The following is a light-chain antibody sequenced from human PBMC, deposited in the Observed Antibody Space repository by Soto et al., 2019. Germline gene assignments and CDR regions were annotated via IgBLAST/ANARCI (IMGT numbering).Light chain of an antibody. CDR1: QSVSSD. Sequence: EIVMTQSPATLSVSPGERATLSCRASQSVSSDLAWYQQKPGQAPRLLIYGASTRATGIPARFSGSGSGTEFTLTISSLQSEDFAVYYCHQYNNWLITCGQGTRLEIK. CDR2: GAS. CDR3: HQYNNWLIT. V-gene: IGKV3-15*01. J-gene: IGKJ5*01.